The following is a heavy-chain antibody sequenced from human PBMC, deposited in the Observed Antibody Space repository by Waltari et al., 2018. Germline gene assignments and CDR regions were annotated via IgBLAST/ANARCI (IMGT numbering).Heavy chain of an antibody. CDR2: IRDDGSNK. CDR3: ANFYSSSSR. Sequence: QVQLVESGGGVVQPGGSLRLSCAASGFTFSSYGMHWVRQAPGKGLEWVAFIRDDGSNKYYADSVKGRFTISRDNSKNTLYLQMNSLRAEDTAVYYCANFYSSSSRWGQGTLVTVSS. J-gene: IGHJ4*02. V-gene: IGHV3-30*02. D-gene: IGHD6-6*01. CDR1: GFTFSSYG.